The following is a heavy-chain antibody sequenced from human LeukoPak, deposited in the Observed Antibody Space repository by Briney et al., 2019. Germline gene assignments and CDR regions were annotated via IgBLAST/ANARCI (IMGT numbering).Heavy chain of an antibody. D-gene: IGHD3-22*01. CDR1: GVIFSSYA. J-gene: IGHJ4*02. CDR2: ISGSGVST. V-gene: IGHV3-23*01. Sequence: GGSLRLSCAASGVIFSSYAMSWVRQAPGKGLEWVAAISGSGVSTYYADSVKGRFNISRNNSKTPLYLQMKSLRAEATAVYYCAKDGESSGYYYGEVDYWGQGTLVTVSS. CDR3: AKDGESSGYYYGEVDY.